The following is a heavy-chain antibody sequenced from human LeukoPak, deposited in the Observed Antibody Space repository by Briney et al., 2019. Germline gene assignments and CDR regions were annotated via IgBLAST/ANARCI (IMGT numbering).Heavy chain of an antibody. Sequence: GRSLRLSCVASGFTPSTYGMHSVRPAPERGLGWVSAICGSGGSTYYAGSGKGRFTISRDNSKNTLYLQMNSLRAEDTAVYYCAKDHSSSWYVALSDYWGQGTLVTVSS. V-gene: IGHV3-23*01. J-gene: IGHJ4*02. CDR1: GFTPSTYG. CDR2: ICGSGGST. CDR3: AKDHSSSWYVALSDY. D-gene: IGHD6-13*01.